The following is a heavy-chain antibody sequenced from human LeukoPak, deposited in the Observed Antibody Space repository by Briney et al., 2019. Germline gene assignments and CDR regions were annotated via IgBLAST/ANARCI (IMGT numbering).Heavy chain of an antibody. Sequence: PGGSLRLSCAASGFTFSSYSMNWARQAPGKGLEWVSSISSSSSYIYYADSVKGRFTISRDNAKNSLYLQMNSLRAEDTAVYYCARDREVFGDFDYWGQGTLVTVSS. V-gene: IGHV3-21*01. CDR3: ARDREVFGDFDY. D-gene: IGHD3-3*01. CDR1: GFTFSSYS. J-gene: IGHJ4*02. CDR2: ISSSSSYI.